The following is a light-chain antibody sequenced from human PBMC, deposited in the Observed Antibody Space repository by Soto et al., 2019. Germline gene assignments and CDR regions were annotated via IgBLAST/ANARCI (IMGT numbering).Light chain of an antibody. J-gene: IGLJ1*01. CDR3: GTGDSGLSSGQSV. Sequence: QSVLTQPPSVSAAPGQRVTISCSGSGSNIGNNYVYWYQQLPGTAPKLLIYDNSKRLSGIPDRFSGSKSGTSATLAITGLQTGDEADYYCGTGDSGLSSGQSVFGSGTKVTVL. CDR2: DNS. CDR1: GSNIGNNY. V-gene: IGLV1-51*01.